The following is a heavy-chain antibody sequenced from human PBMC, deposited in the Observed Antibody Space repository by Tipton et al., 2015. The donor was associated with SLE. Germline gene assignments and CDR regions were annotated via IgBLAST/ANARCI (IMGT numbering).Heavy chain of an antibody. Sequence: TLSLTCTVSGGSISSGSYYWSWIRQPAGKGLEWIGRIYTSGSTNNNPSLKSRVTISVDTPKNQFSRKLSSVTAADTAVYYCAREGSVVVPAAIPVGAFDIWGQGTMVTVSS. CDR3: AREGSVVVPAAIPVGAFDI. CDR2: IYTSGST. V-gene: IGHV4-61*02. D-gene: IGHD2-2*02. J-gene: IGHJ3*02. CDR1: GGSISSGSYY.